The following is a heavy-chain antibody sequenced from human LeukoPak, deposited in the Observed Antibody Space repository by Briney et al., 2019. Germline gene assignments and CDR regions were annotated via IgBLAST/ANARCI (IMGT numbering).Heavy chain of an antibody. CDR1: GFTFDDYA. J-gene: IGHJ4*02. D-gene: IGHD3-10*01. Sequence: PGGSLRLSCAASGFTFDDYAMHWVRQAPGKGLEWVSGISWNSGSIGYADSVKGRFTISRDNAKNSLYLQMNSLRAEDTALYYCARESGSEFDYWGQGTLVTVSS. CDR2: ISWNSGSI. V-gene: IGHV3-9*01. CDR3: ARESGSEFDY.